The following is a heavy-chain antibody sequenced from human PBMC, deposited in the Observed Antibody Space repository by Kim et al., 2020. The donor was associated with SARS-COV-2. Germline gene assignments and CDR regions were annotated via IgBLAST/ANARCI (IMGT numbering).Heavy chain of an antibody. Sequence: GGSLRLSCAASGFTFSSYSMNWVRQAPGKGLEWVSFISSSSYIYYADSVKGRFTISRDNAKNSLYLQMNSLRAEDTAVYYCAREFRRGDVWGQGTTVTVSS. J-gene: IGHJ6*02. V-gene: IGHV3-21*01. CDR3: AREFRRGDV. CDR1: GFTFSSYS. CDR2: ISSSSYI.